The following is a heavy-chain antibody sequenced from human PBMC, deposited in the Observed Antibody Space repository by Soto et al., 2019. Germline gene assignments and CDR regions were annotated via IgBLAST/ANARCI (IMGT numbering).Heavy chain of an antibody. Sequence: QVQLVQSGAEVKKPGSSVKVSCKASGGTFSSYAISWVRQAPGQGLEWMGGIIPIFGTANYAQKFQGRVTITADESTSTAYMELSSLRSEDTAVYYCASGSGVRGVIGYYYYGMDVWGQGTTVTVSS. CDR1: GGTFSSYA. J-gene: IGHJ6*02. D-gene: IGHD3-10*01. CDR3: ASGSGVRGVIGYYYYGMDV. CDR2: IIPIFGTA. V-gene: IGHV1-69*01.